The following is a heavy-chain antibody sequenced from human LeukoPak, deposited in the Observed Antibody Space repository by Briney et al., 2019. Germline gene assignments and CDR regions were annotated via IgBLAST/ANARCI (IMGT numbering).Heavy chain of an antibody. D-gene: IGHD3-22*01. CDR3: ARDNRVWGSGYYYELDY. J-gene: IGHJ4*02. Sequence: GGSLRLSCAASGFTFSSYGMHWVRQAPGKGLEWVAVIWYDGSNKYYADSVKGRFTISRDNSKNTLYLRMNSLRAEDTAVYYCARDNRVWGSGYYYELDYWGQGTLVTVSS. CDR1: GFTFSSYG. CDR2: IWYDGSNK. V-gene: IGHV3-33*01.